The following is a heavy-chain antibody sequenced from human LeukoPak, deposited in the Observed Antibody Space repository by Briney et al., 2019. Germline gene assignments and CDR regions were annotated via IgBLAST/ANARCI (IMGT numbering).Heavy chain of an antibody. J-gene: IGHJ6*03. CDR2: IYYSGST. D-gene: IGHD3-3*01. CDR3: ARVPASYYDFWSGYLDYYYMDV. V-gene: IGHV4-30-4*08. CDR1: GGSISSGDYY. Sequence: SETLSLTCTVSGGSISSGDYYWSWIRQPPGKGLEWIGYIYYSGSTYYNPSLKSRVTISVDTSKNQFSLKLSSVTAADTAVYYCARVPASYYDFWSGYLDYYYMDVWGKGTTVTVSS.